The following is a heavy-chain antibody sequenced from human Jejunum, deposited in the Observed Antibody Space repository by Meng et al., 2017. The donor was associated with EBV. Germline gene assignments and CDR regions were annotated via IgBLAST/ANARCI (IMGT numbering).Heavy chain of an antibody. J-gene: IGHJ4*02. V-gene: IGHV3-11*01. D-gene: IGHD3-22*01. Sequence: VQLEESGGGLVKPGGSLTLSCAASGLTLSDYPMNWIRQAPGKGLEWISYISGSGNTIYYADSVRGRFTISRDKAKNSLYLQMSSLRAEDTAVYYCARRYHYYDSTAEKWSYYFDYWGRGTLVTVAS. CDR3: ARRYHYYDSTAEKWSYYFDY. CDR2: ISGSGNTI. CDR1: GLTLSDYP.